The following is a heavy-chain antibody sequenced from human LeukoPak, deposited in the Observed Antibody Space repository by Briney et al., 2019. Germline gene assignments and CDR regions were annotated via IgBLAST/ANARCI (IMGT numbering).Heavy chain of an antibody. J-gene: IGHJ4*02. D-gene: IGHD5-24*01. CDR3: ARGRGWLQFYYFDY. V-gene: IGHV1-8*01. CDR1: GYTFTSYD. CDR2: MNPNSGKT. Sequence: GASVKVSCKASGYTFTSYDINWVRQATGQGLEWMGWMNPNSGKTGYAQKFQGRVTMTRNTSISTAYMELSSLRSEDTAVYYCARGRGWLQFYYFDYWGQGTLVTVSS.